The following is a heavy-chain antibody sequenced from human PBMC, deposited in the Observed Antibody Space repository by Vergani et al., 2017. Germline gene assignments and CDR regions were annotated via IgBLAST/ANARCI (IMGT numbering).Heavy chain of an antibody. J-gene: IGHJ6*02. CDR1: GGTFSSYA. CDR2: IIPIFGTA. Sequence: QVQLVQSGAEVKKPGSSVKVSCKASGGTFSSYAISWVRQAPGQGLEWMGGIIPIFGTANYAQKFQGRVTITADKSTSTAYMELSSLRSEDTAVYYCARDHSRIQLWYGEGNCMDVWGQGTTVTVSS. CDR3: ARDHSRIQLWYGEGNCMDV. D-gene: IGHD5-18*01. V-gene: IGHV1-69*06.